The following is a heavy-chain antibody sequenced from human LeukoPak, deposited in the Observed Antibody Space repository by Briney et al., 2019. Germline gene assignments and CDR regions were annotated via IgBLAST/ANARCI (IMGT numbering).Heavy chain of an antibody. CDR2: IAPYTSDT. CDR3: ARSDPVFASAGRGAFDI. CDR1: GYTFANFG. D-gene: IGHD6-13*01. V-gene: IGHV1-18*01. Sequence: ASVKVSSKASGYTFANFGVGWVRQAPGHGLKLVGWIAPYTSDTTSAPGLQGRVTMTTDTSTSTAYMELRSHTSDHTAVYYCARSDPVFASAGRGAFDIWGQGTMVTVSS. J-gene: IGHJ3*02.